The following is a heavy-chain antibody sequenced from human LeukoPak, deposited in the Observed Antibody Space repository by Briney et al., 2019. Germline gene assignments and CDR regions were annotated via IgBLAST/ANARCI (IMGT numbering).Heavy chain of an antibody. CDR1: GFTSTNSW. CDR3: ARDTDGSLDY. V-gene: IGHV3-7*01. CDR2: IEQNRSTK. D-gene: IGHD1-26*01. J-gene: IGHJ4*02. Sequence: HAGFLRLSCAASGFTSTNSWMAWVRQAPGKGLEWVANIEQNRSTKHYVDSLTRRFTISRDNPKNPLYLQMNSLRADDTAVYYCARDTDGSLDYWGQGILVTVAS.